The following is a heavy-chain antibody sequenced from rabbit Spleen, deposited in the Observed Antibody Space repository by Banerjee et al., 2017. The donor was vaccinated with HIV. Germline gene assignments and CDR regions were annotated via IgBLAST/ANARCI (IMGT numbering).Heavy chain of an antibody. Sequence: QSLEESGGDLVKPGASLTLTCTASGFSFSNKAVMCWVRQAPGKGLQWIACINAATAKAVYANWVNGRFTISRTSSTTVTLQLTSLAAADTATYFCARDLAGAIGWNFYLWGPGTLVTVS. CDR3: ARDLAGAIGWNFYL. CDR2: INAATAKA. V-gene: IGHV1S40*01. J-gene: IGHJ4*01. CDR1: GFSFSNKAV. D-gene: IGHD1-1*01.